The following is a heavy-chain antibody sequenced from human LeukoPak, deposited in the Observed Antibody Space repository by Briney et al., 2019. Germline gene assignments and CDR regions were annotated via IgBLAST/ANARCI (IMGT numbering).Heavy chain of an antibody. CDR3: AKDRGSSGAKDY. CDR2: ISSIGATI. Sequence: GGSLRLSCAASGFTFSDYSMNWVRQATGKGLEWVSYISSIGATIYYADSVKGRFTISRDNSKNTLYLQMNSLRAEDTAVYYCAKDRGSSGAKDYWGQGTLVTVSS. D-gene: IGHD6-13*01. V-gene: IGHV3-48*01. CDR1: GFTFSDYS. J-gene: IGHJ4*02.